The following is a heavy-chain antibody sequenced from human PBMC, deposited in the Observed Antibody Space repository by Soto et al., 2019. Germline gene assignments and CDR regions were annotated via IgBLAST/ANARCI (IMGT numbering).Heavy chain of an antibody. CDR1: GGFVTSGGYY. J-gene: IGHJ3*02. V-gene: IGHV4-34*01. D-gene: IGHD1-1*01. Sequence: SETLSLTCAVYGGFVTSGGYYWSWIRQPPGKGLEWIGEMSHSGGTHFNPSLKSRVTISVDTSKNQFTLKMSSVTAADTALYYCARVERGTATTVVDAFDIWGPGTMVTVSS. CDR2: MSHSGGT. CDR3: ARVERGTATTVVDAFDI.